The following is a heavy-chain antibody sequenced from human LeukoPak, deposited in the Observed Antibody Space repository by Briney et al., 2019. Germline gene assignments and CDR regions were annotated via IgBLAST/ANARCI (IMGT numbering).Heavy chain of an antibody. V-gene: IGHV1-69*05. Sequence: ASVKVSCKASGGTFSSYAISWVRQAPGQGLEWMGGIIPIFGTANYAQKFQGRVTITTDESTSTAYMELSSLRSEDTAVYYCAGRYYYGSGSYEYWGQGTLVTVSS. CDR2: IIPIFGTA. CDR1: GGTFSSYA. J-gene: IGHJ4*02. D-gene: IGHD3-10*01. CDR3: AGRYYYGSGSYEY.